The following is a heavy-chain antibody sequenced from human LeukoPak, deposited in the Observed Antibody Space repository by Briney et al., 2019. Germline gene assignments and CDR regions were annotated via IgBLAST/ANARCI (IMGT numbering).Heavy chain of an antibody. CDR2: IKQDGSEK. Sequence: GGSLRLSCAASGFTFSSYWMSWVRQAPGKGLEWVANIKQDGSEKYYVDSVKGRFTISRDNAKNSLYLQMNSLRAEDTAVYYCASDRVWGSYRWYYFDYWGQGTLVTVSS. D-gene: IGHD3-16*02. J-gene: IGHJ4*02. V-gene: IGHV3-7*01. CDR1: GFTFSSYW. CDR3: ASDRVWGSYRWYYFDY.